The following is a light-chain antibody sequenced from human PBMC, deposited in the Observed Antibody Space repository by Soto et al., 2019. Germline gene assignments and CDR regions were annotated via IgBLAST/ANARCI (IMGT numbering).Light chain of an antibody. V-gene: IGKV1-5*01. CDR1: QYISSW. Sequence: DIQMTQSPSTLSASVGDRVTITCRAGQYISSWLAWYQQKPGIAPKLLIYDASSLESGVPSTFSGSRSGTEFTLTISSLQPDDFATYYCQQYEGYPYTFGPGTKLEIK. J-gene: IGKJ2*01. CDR2: DAS. CDR3: QQYEGYPYT.